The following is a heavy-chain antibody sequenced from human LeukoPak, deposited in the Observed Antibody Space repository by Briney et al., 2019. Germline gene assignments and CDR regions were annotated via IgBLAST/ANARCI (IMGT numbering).Heavy chain of an antibody. J-gene: IGHJ6*03. D-gene: IGHD3-16*01. CDR2: IFSGGGST. CDR1: GFTFYA. Sequence: GGSLRLSCAASGFTFYAMSWVRQAPGKGLEGVPSIFSGGGSTYYAGSVKGRFTISRDNSKNTLYLQMNSLRAEDTAVYYCAKKGGSGDYHYYMDVWAKGTTVTVSS. CDR3: AKKGGSGDYHYYMDV. V-gene: IGHV3-23*01.